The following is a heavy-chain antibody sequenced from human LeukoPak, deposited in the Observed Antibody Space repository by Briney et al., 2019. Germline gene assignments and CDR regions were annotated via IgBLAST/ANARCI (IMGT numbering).Heavy chain of an antibody. CDR1: GYTFADYH. CDR3: ARLKDDPDY. V-gene: IGHV1-46*01. Sequence: ASVNVSCKASGYTFADYHIHRVRQAPGQGLEWMGIINPSSGSASYAQKFQGRVTLTRDTSTTTLYMEFINLRPEDTAFYYCARLKDDPDYWGQGTLVTVSS. D-gene: IGHD1-1*01. J-gene: IGHJ4*01. CDR2: INPSSGSA.